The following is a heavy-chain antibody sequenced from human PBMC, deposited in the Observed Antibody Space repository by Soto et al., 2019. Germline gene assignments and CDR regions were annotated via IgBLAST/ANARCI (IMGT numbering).Heavy chain of an antibody. CDR2: IKYDGINT. V-gene: IGHV3-74*01. J-gene: IGHJ3*01. D-gene: IGHD1-20*01. CDR1: GFIFSNYW. CDR3: ARGIPGHYGFDV. Sequence: EVQLVESGGGLVQPGGSLRLSCAASGFIFSNYWIHWVRQVPGKGLVWVSRIKYDGINTNYADSVKGRFTISRDNAGNTVYLQMSSLRTDDTAVYYCARGIPGHYGFDVWGQGTMVTVSS.